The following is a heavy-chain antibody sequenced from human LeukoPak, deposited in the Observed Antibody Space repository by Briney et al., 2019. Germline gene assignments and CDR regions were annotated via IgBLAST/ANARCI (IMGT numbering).Heavy chain of an antibody. Sequence: SVKVSCKASGGTFSSCAISWVRQAPGQALEWMGGIIPIFGTANYAQKFQGRVTITADESTSTAYMELSSLRSEDTAVYYCTRDPDYGSGQGYWGQGTLVTVSS. J-gene: IGHJ4*02. D-gene: IGHD3-10*01. CDR2: IIPIFGTA. CDR3: TRDPDYGSGQGY. V-gene: IGHV1-69*01. CDR1: GGTFSSCA.